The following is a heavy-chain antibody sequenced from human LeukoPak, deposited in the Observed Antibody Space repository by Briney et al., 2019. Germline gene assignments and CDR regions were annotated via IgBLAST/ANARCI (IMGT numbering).Heavy chain of an antibody. CDR3: ARDLISGHYTFDY. V-gene: IGHV3-48*02. Sequence: GGSLRLSCAVSGFTFSSFSMNWVRQAPGQGLEWVSYISSSSSTRNYADSVKGRFTISRDNAKNSLYLQMNSLRDEDTAVYYCARDLISGHYTFDYWGQGTLVTVSS. CDR2: ISSSSSTR. CDR1: GFTFSSFS. J-gene: IGHJ4*02. D-gene: IGHD4-11*01.